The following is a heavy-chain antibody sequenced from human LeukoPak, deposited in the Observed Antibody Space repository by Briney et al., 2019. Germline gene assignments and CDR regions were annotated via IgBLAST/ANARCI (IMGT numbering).Heavy chain of an antibody. Sequence: VASVKVSCKASGYTFTGYYMHWVRQAPGQGLEWMGWINPNSGGTNYAQKFQGRVTMTRDTSFSTAYMELSRLRSDDTAVYYCARDAGARMYYYGSGSYYNGIDYWGQGTLVTVSS. CDR2: INPNSGGT. D-gene: IGHD3-10*01. CDR3: ARDAGARMYYYGSGSYYNGIDY. V-gene: IGHV1-2*02. J-gene: IGHJ4*02. CDR1: GYTFTGYY.